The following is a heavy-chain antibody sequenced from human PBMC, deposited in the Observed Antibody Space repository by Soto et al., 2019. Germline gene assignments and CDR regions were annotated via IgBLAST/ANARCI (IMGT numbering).Heavy chain of an antibody. CDR1: GFSLSVSGMC. CDR3: ARTPTTYYYDSSGYHVVFDY. D-gene: IGHD3-22*01. Sequence: SGPTLVNPTQTLTLTCTFSGFSLSVSGMCVSWIRQPPGKALEWLARIDWDDDEHYSTSLKTRLTISKDTSKNQVVLTMTNMDPVDTATYFCARTPTTYYYDSSGYHVVFDYWGQGT. V-gene: IGHV2-70*11. CDR2: IDWDDDE. J-gene: IGHJ4*02.